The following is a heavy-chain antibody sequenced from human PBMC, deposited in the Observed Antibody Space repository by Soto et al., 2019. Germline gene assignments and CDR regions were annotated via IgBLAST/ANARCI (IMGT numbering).Heavy chain of an antibody. CDR2: IGTDSNT. V-gene: IGHV3-23*01. CDR3: VRTYPGTRPFDY. Sequence: GGSLRLSCAASGFTFNSYAMNWVRQAPGKGLAWVSAIGTDSNTYYADSVKGRFTISRDNSRTTVYLQMNSLPAEDTALYYCVRTYPGTRPFDYWGQGTLVTVS. CDR1: GFTFNSYA. D-gene: IGHD1-1*01. J-gene: IGHJ4*01.